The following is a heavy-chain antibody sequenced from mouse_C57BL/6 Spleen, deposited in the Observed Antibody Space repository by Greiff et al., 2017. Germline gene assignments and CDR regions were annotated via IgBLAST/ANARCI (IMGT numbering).Heavy chain of an antibody. Sequence: EVKLQESGGDLVKPGGSLKLSCAASGFTFSSYGMSWVRQTPDKRLEWVATISSGGSYTYYPDSVKGRFTIARDNARNTLYLQMSSLKSEDTAVYYCARLPLYYGSSYGYFDVWGTGTTVTVSS. J-gene: IGHJ1*03. CDR2: ISSGGSYT. CDR3: ARLPLYYGSSYGYFDV. D-gene: IGHD1-1*01. V-gene: IGHV5-6*01. CDR1: GFTFSSYG.